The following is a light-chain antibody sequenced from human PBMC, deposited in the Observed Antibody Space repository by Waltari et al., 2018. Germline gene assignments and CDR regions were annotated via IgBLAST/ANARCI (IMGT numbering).Light chain of an antibody. CDR2: GNI. CDR3: QSYDSSLSLWV. CDR1: RPNIGAGHH. J-gene: IGLJ3*02. Sequence: QSVQTQPPSASGPPAQRATIPCTGSRPNIGAGHHLPLYHHLPGTPPKLLTYGNINRPSGVPDRFSGSKSGTSTSLAITGLRAEDEADYYCQSYDSSLSLWVFGGGTKLTVL. V-gene: IGLV1-40*01.